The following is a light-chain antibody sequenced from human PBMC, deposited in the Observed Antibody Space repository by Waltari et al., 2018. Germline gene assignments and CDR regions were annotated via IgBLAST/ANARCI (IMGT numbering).Light chain of an antibody. CDR1: NIETKS. J-gene: IGLJ3*02. CDR2: YDS. CDR3: QLWDDTNNSGV. Sequence: YVVTQPPSVSVAPGKTARLTCEGENIETKSVNWYQQKAGQAPVLVMFYDSDRPSGIPERFSGSNPGNTATLTINWVEPGDEADYHCQLWDDTNNSGVFGGGTKLTVL. V-gene: IGLV3-21*04.